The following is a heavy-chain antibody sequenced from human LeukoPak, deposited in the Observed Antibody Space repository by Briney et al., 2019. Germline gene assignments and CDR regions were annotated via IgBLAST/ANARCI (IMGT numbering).Heavy chain of an antibody. CDR2: IYYSGST. J-gene: IGHJ4*02. CDR3: ARQHSLSLWLGEPLLFDY. Sequence: SETLSLTCTVSGGSISNYYWSWIRQPPGKGLEWIGYIYYSGSTNYNPSLKSRVTISVDTSKNQFSLKLSSVTAADTAVYYCARQHSLSLWLGEPLLFDYWGQGTLVTVSS. CDR1: GGSISNYY. V-gene: IGHV4-59*08. D-gene: IGHD3-10*01.